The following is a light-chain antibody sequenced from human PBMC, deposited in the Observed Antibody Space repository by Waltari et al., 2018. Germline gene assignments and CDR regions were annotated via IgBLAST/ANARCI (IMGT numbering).Light chain of an antibody. J-gene: IGKJ1*01. Sequence: EIVLTQSPATLSLSPGERATLSCRASQTVSSYLAWYQQKPGQAPRLLIYDASNTATGIPARFSGSWSGADFTLTISSLAPEDFAVYYCQHRSNWPPGTFGQGTKVEIK. CDR3: QHRSNWPPGT. CDR2: DAS. CDR1: QTVSSY. V-gene: IGKV3-11*01.